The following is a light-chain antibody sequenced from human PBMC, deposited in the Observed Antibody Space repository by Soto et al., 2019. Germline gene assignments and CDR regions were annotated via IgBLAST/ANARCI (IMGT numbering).Light chain of an antibody. CDR1: SSDVGDYNY. J-gene: IGLJ3*02. CDR2: DVS. CDR3: SSYTSSSTSWV. Sequence: QSVLTQPASVSGSPGQSITISCTGTSSDVGDYNYVSWYQQHPGKAPKLMIYDVSNRPSGVSNRFSGSKSGNTASLTISGLQAEDEADYYCSSYTSSSTSWVFGGGTKLTVL. V-gene: IGLV2-14*01.